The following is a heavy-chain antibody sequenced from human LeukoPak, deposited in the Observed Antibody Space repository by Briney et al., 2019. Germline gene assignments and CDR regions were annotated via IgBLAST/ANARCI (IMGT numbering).Heavy chain of an antibody. CDR1: GFTFDDYA. CDR3: AKSPVLSGAGATYYFDY. V-gene: IGHV3-43*02. Sequence: GGSLRLSCAASGFTFDDYAMHWGRQAPGTGLEWVSLISGDGGSTYYADSVKGRFTISRDNSKNSLYLQMNSLRTEDTALYYCAKSPVLSGAGATYYFDYWGQGTLVTVSS. D-gene: IGHD5-24*01. J-gene: IGHJ4*02. CDR2: ISGDGGST.